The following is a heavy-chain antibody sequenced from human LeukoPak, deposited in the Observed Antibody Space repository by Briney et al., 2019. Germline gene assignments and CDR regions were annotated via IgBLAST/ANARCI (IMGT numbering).Heavy chain of an antibody. Sequence: ASVKVSCKASGYTFTSSGISWVRQAPGQGLEWMGWISAYNGNTNYAQKLQGRVTMTTDTSTSTAYMELRSLRSDDTAVYYCARGQTTVTHYYYYGMDVWGQGTTVTVSS. CDR1: GYTFTSSG. V-gene: IGHV1-18*01. J-gene: IGHJ6*02. D-gene: IGHD4-17*01. CDR3: ARGQTTVTHYYYYGMDV. CDR2: ISAYNGNT.